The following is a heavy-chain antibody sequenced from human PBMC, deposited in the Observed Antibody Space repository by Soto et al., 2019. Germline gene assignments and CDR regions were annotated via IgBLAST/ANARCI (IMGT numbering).Heavy chain of an antibody. Sequence: PGGSLRLSCAASGFSFSSYSMNWVRQAPGKGLEWVSSISSSSSYIYYADSMKGRFTISRDNDKNSLYLQMNSLRAEDTAVYYCARDRPYCSGGSCYREEFDYWGQGTLVTVSS. D-gene: IGHD2-15*01. CDR2: ISSSSSYI. V-gene: IGHV3-21*01. CDR3: ARDRPYCSGGSCYREEFDY. CDR1: GFSFSSYS. J-gene: IGHJ4*02.